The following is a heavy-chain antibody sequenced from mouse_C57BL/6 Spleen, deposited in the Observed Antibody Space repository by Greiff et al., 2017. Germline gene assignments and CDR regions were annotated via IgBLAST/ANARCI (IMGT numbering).Heavy chain of an antibody. Sequence: EVKLVESGEGLVKPGGSLKLSCAASGFTFSSYAMSWVRQTPEKRLEWVAYISSGGDYIYYADTVKGRFTISRDNARNTLYLQMSSLKSEDTAMYYCTRDNHDGSRAPYFEVWGTGTTVTVAS. CDR3: TRDNHDGSRAPYFEV. CDR2: ISSGGDYI. J-gene: IGHJ1*03. D-gene: IGHD1-1*01. V-gene: IGHV5-9-1*02. CDR1: GFTFSSYA.